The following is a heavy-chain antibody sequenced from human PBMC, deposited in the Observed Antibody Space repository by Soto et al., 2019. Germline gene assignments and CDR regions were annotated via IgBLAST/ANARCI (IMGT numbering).Heavy chain of an antibody. V-gene: IGHV3-23*01. CDR2: ISSCGST. J-gene: IGHJ4*02. D-gene: IGHD2-15*01. Sequence: GGSLRLSCAASGFTFTSYAMGWVRQAPGKGLEWVSGISSCGSTYYADSVRGRFTISRDNSKDTLSLQMNSLRAEDTAVYYCAKRRGAGGHFDYWGQGALVTVSS. CDR3: AKRRGAGGHFDY. CDR1: GFTFTSYA.